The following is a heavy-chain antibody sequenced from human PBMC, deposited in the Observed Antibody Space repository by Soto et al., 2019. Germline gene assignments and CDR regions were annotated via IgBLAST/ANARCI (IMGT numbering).Heavy chain of an antibody. CDR2: IYYSGST. Sequence: SSETLSLTCTVSGGSISSGGYYWGWIRQPPGKGLEWIGGIYYSGSTYYNPSLKSRVTISVDTSKNQFSLKLSSVTAADTAVYYCARRKVATITWYYYGMDVWGQGTTVTVSS. CDR3: ARRKVATITWYYYGMDV. J-gene: IGHJ6*02. CDR1: GGSISSGGYY. D-gene: IGHD5-12*01. V-gene: IGHV4-39*01.